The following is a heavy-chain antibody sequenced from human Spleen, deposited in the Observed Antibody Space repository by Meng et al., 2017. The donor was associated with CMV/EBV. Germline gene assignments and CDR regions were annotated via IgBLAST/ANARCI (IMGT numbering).Heavy chain of an antibody. V-gene: IGHV1-69*10. CDR2: ISPILGIA. J-gene: IGHJ6*02. Sequence: SVKVSCKASGGTFSSYAIRWVRQAPGQGLEWMGGISPILGIADYAQKFQGRVTITADKPTSTAYMKLSSLRSEDTDVYYCARDQITRGSYPYYYNYGMDVWGQGTTVTVSS. CDR1: GGTFSSYA. D-gene: IGHD1-26*01. CDR3: ARDQITRGSYPYYYNYGMDV.